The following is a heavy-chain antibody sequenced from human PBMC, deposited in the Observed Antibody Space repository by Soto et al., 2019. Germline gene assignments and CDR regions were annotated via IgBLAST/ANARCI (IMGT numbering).Heavy chain of an antibody. J-gene: IGHJ4*02. V-gene: IGHV4-59*01. Sequence: QVQLQESGPGLVKPSETLSLTCTVSGGSISSYYWSWIRQPPGKGLEWIGYIYYSGSTNYNPSLKSRVTISVDTSKNQFSLKLSSVTAADTAVYYCARGIGMGDSWGQGTLVTVSS. CDR2: IYYSGST. D-gene: IGHD2-15*01. CDR3: ARGIGMGDS. CDR1: GGSISSYY.